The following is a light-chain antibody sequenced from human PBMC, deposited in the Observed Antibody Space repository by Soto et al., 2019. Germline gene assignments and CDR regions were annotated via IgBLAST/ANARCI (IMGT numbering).Light chain of an antibody. CDR2: GAS. V-gene: IGKV3-20*01. Sequence: EIVLTQSPGTLSLSTGERATLSCRASQSVSSSFLAWYQLKPGQAPRLLIYGASSRATGIPDRFSGSGSGTDFTLTISRLEPEDFAVYYCQQYGSSAPLTFGGGTKVDIK. CDR1: QSVSSSF. CDR3: QQYGSSAPLT. J-gene: IGKJ4*01.